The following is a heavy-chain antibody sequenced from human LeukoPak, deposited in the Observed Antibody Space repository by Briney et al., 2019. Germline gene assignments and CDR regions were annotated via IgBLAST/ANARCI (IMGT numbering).Heavy chain of an antibody. V-gene: IGHV3-48*01. CDR1: GFTFSSYS. Sequence: GGSLRLSCAASGFTFSSYSMNWVRQAPGKGLEWVSYISSSSSTIYYADSVKGRFTISRDNAKNPLYLQMNSLRAEDTAVYYCARDILLWFGELPDYWGQGTLVTVSS. CDR2: ISSSSSTI. J-gene: IGHJ4*02. D-gene: IGHD3-10*01. CDR3: ARDILLWFGELPDY.